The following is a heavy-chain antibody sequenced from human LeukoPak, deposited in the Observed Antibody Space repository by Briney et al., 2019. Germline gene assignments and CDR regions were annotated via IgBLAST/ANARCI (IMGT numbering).Heavy chain of an antibody. CDR1: GGSISSYY. D-gene: IGHD5-18*01. J-gene: IGHJ3*02. CDR3: ARTIQLWSPPYDAFDI. Sequence: SETLSLTCTVSGGSISSYYWSWIRQPPGKGLEWIGYIYYSGSTNYNPSLKSRVTISVDTSKNQFSLKLSSVTAADTAVYYCARTIQLWSPPYDAFDIWGQGTMVTVSS. CDR2: IYYSGST. V-gene: IGHV4-59*08.